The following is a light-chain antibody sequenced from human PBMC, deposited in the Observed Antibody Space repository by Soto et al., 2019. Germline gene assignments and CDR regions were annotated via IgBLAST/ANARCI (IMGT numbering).Light chain of an antibody. Sequence: DIRMAQSPSPLAGCVVAAVTGTGRASQTISSWLAWYQQKPGKAPKLLTYKASTLKSGAPSRFSGSGSGTDLTLTIPSLQPEDFATYYCQQLHASPLPLAQGTRLEIK. CDR3: QQLHASPLP. CDR1: QTISSW. CDR2: KAS. V-gene: IGKV1-5*03. J-gene: IGKJ5*01.